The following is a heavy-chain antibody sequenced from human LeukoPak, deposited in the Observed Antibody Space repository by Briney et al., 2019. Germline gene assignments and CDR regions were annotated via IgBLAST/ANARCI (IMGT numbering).Heavy chain of an antibody. CDR3: AKREGQRLYDYCMDV. Sequence: GGSLRLSCAPSGFAFSNLAMSWVRPAPGKGLEWVSAMSGSGYYTYYVEYVKRRITISRDNSKNTLYLHMNSLRADDAAVYYCAKREGQRLYDYCMDVWGRGTTVTVSS. J-gene: IGHJ6*03. CDR2: MSGSGYYT. V-gene: IGHV3-23*01. D-gene: IGHD1-26*01. CDR1: GFAFSNLA.